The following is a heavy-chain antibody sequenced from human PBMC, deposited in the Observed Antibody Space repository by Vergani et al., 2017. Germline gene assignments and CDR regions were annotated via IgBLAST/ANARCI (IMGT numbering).Heavy chain of an antibody. CDR3: ARDWAVAGIGDGNWFDP. Sequence: QVQLVQSGAEVKKPGASVKVSCKASGHTFTGYYMHWVRQAPGQGLEWMGWINPNSGGTNYAQKFQGRVTMTRDTSISTAYMELSRLRSDDTAVYYCARDWAVAGIGDGNWFDPWGQGTLVTVSS. CDR2: INPNSGGT. V-gene: IGHV1-2*02. CDR1: GHTFTGYY. J-gene: IGHJ5*02. D-gene: IGHD6-19*01.